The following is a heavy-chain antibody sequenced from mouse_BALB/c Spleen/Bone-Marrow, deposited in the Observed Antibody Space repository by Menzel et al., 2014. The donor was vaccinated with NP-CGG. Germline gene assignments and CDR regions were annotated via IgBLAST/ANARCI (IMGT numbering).Heavy chain of an antibody. J-gene: IGHJ3*01. CDR1: GYTFTSYW. CDR3: TIYYRSFAY. CDR2: IDPSDSYT. V-gene: IGHV1S127*01. D-gene: IGHD2-14*01. Sequence: QVQLQQPGAELVEPGASVKMSCKASGYTFTSYWMHWVKQRPGQGLEWIGVIDPSDSYTSYNQKFKGKATLTVDTSSSTAYMQLSGLTSEDSAVYYCTIYYRSFAYWGQGTLVTVSA.